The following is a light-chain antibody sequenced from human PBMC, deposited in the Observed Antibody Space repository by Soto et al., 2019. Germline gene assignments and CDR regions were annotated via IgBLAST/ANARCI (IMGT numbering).Light chain of an antibody. CDR3: QQYGASPPWT. CDR1: QDISSSY. Sequence: EIVLTQSPGTLSLSPGERATLSCRASQDISSSYLAWYRQKLGQAPRLLIYGASSRATGIPDRFSGSGAGTDFNRTISRLEPEDFAVYYCQQYGASPPWTFGQGTKVEI. J-gene: IGKJ1*01. CDR2: GAS. V-gene: IGKV3-20*01.